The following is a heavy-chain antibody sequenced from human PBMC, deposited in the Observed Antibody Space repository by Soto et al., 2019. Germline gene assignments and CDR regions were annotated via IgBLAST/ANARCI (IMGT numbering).Heavy chain of an antibody. V-gene: IGHV4-4*07. CDR3: AKHYELGYCSGGSCYSWFDP. D-gene: IGHD2-15*01. CDR1: GGSISSYY. Sequence: LSLTCTVSGGSISSYYWSWIRQPAGKGLEWIGRIYTSGSTNYNPSLKSRVTMSVDTSKNQFSLKLSSVTAADTAVYYCAKHYELGYCSGGSCYSWFDPWGQGTLVTVSS. CDR2: IYTSGST. J-gene: IGHJ5*02.